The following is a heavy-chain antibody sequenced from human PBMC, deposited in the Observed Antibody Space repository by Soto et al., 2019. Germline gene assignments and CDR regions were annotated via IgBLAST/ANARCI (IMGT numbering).Heavy chain of an antibody. CDR2: IYPGDSDT. J-gene: IGHJ4*02. CDR1: GYSFTSYW. V-gene: IGHV5-51*01. CDR3: ARDAPPQGPDKWWHFDH. Sequence: GESLKISCKGSGYSFTSYWIGWVRQMPGKGLEWMGIIYPGDSDTRYSPSFQGQVTISADKSISTAYLQLSLKLTSVTAADTAVYYCARDAPPQGPDKWWHFDHWGQGKLVTVSS. D-gene: IGHD2-15*01.